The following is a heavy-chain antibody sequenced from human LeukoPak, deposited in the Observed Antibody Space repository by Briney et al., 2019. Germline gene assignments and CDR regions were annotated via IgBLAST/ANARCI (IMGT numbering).Heavy chain of an antibody. V-gene: IGHV4-34*01. D-gene: IGHD1-1*01. CDR1: GGSFSTYY. CDR3: ARGPTISETGYFDY. CDR2: INHRGDT. J-gene: IGHJ4*03. Sequence: PSETLSLTCAVYGGSFSTYYWSWIRQSPGKGLEWIAEINHRGDTNYNPSVRSRVTISVDTSKNQFSLKVRSLTAADTAVYYCARGPTISETGYFDYWGQGTLVTVSS.